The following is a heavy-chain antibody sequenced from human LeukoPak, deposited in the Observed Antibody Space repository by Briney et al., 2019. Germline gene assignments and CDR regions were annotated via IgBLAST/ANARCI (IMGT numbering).Heavy chain of an antibody. V-gene: IGHV4-61*01. CDR2: IYYSGST. Sequence: PSETLSLTCTVSGGSVSSGSYYWSWIRQPLGKGLEWIGHIYYSGSTNYNPSLKSRVTISVDTSKNQFSLKLSSVTAADTAVYYCARDLNWNAGQFDPWGQGTLVTVSS. CDR1: GGSVSSGSYY. CDR3: ARDLNWNAGQFDP. D-gene: IGHD1-1*01. J-gene: IGHJ5*02.